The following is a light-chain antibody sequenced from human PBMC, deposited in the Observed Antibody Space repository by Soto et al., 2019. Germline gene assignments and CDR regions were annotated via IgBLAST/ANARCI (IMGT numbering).Light chain of an antibody. J-gene: IGLJ1*01. CDR3: TSYTSSNTLYV. CDR1: SSDVGGYNY. CDR2: EIT. Sequence: LTQPASVSGSPGQSITISCTGTSSDVGGYNYVSWYQHHPGKAPKLIIFEITNRPSGVSNRFSGSTSGNAASLTISGLQAEDEADYYCTSYTSSNTLYVFGKGTKVTVL. V-gene: IGLV2-14*01.